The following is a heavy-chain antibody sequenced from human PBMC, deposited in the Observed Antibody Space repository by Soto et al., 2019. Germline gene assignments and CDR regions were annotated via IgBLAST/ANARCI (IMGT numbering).Heavy chain of an antibody. Sequence: EVQLLESGGGLVEPGESLRLSCAASGFTFSSYAMSWVRQAPGKGVEWVSVISGSDDSTYYADSVNGRITISRDNAKNTLYLQMNSLRAEDTAVYYCAKRSSSGAFDYWGQGTLVTVSS. V-gene: IGHV3-23*01. D-gene: IGHD6-6*01. CDR1: GFTFSSYA. J-gene: IGHJ4*02. CDR2: ISGSDDST. CDR3: AKRSSSGAFDY.